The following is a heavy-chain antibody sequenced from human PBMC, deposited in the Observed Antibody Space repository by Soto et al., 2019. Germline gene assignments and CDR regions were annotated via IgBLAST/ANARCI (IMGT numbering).Heavy chain of an antibody. D-gene: IGHD1-26*01. CDR2: FNHSGDT. V-gene: IGHV4-34*01. CDR1: GGSLSGYY. CDR3: ARHHVRGRTIAGAAEF. J-gene: IGHJ4*02. Sequence: SETLSLTCAVYGGSLSGYYWSWIRQPPGKALEWIGEFNHSGDTNYNPSLKSRVTISVDTSKNQPFLNLSSVTAADTAMYYCARHHVRGRTIAGAAEFWGQGTLVTVSS.